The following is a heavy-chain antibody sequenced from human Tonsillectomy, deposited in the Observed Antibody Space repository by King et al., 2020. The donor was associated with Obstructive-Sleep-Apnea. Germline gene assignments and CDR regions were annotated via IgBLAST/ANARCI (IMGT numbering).Heavy chain of an antibody. CDR1: GFTFSSYS. CDR3: ARLIAVAEGKDY. J-gene: IGHJ4*02. Sequence: VQLVESGGGLVQPGGSLRLSCAVSGFTFSSYSMNWVRQAPGKGLEWGSYISSSSSAIYYADSVKGRFPISRDNAKNSLYLQMNSLRAEDTAVYYCARLIAVAEGKDYWGQGTLVTVSS. V-gene: IGHV3-48*04. D-gene: IGHD6-19*01. CDR2: ISSSSSAI.